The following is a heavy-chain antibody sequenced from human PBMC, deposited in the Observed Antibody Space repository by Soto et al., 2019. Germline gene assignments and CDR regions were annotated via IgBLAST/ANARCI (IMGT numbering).Heavy chain of an antibody. D-gene: IGHD1-7*01. J-gene: IGHJ5*02. CDR3: ARVFGKLELVPWFDP. V-gene: IGHV6-1*01. CDR1: GDSVSSNSAA. Sequence: SPTLSLTCVISGDSVSSNSAAWNWIRQSPSRGLEWLGRTYYRSRWYNDYAVSVKSRITVNPDTSKNQFSLHLNSVTPEDTAVYYCARVFGKLELVPWFDPWGQGTLVTVSS. CDR2: TYYRSRWYN.